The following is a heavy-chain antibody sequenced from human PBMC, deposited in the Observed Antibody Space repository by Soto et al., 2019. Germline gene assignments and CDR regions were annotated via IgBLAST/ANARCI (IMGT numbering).Heavy chain of an antibody. CDR2: INDSGNI. CDR1: GGSFSGYQ. Sequence: QVQLQQWGAGLLKPSETLSLTCAVYGGSFSGYQWTWIRQTPGKGLEWIGEINDSGNINYNPSLKSRVTIFLDTPKKQISLKLSSVTAADTAVYYCARGLILWFGELSRRGGYYYYMDVWGEGTTVIGSS. J-gene: IGHJ6*03. D-gene: IGHD3-10*01. V-gene: IGHV4-34*01. CDR3: ARGLILWFGELSRRGGYYYYMDV.